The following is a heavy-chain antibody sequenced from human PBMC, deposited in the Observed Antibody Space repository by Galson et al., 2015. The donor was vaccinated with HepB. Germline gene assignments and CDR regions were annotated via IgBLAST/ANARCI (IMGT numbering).Heavy chain of an antibody. D-gene: IGHD3-10*01. CDR3: ARGSTLRFGELWYDALDV. J-gene: IGHJ3*01. CDR1: GFTFSSYA. CDR2: ISSNGGST. Sequence: SLRLSCAASGFTFSSYAMHWVRQAPGKGLEYVSAISSNGGSTYYANSVEGRFTISRDNAKNSLRLQLNSARADDTAVYYCARGSTLRFGELWYDALDVWGQGTMVTVSS. V-gene: IGHV3-64*01.